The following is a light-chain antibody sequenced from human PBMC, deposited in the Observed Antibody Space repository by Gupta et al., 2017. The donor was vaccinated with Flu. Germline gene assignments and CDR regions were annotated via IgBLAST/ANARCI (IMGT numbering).Light chain of an antibody. CDR2: GAS. J-gene: IGKJ4*01. CDR1: QSVSSN. CDR3: QQYNNWPLLT. Sequence: EIVMTQSPAPLSVSPGERATLSCRASQSVSSNLAWYQQKPGQAPRLLIYGASTRATGIPARFSGSGSGTEFTLTISSLHSEDFAVYYCQQYNNWPLLTFGGGTKVEIK. V-gene: IGKV3-15*01.